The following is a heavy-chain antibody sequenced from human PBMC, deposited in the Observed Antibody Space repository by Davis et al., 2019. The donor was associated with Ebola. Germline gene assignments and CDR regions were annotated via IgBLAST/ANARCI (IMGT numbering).Heavy chain of an antibody. CDR2: MNPNSGNT. CDR3: ARRRRDSSGYCFDY. D-gene: IGHD3-22*01. J-gene: IGHJ4*02. V-gene: IGHV1-8*01. Sequence: ASVKVSCKASGYTFTSYDINWVRQATGQGLEWMGWMNPNSGNTGYAQKFQGRVTMTRNTSISTAYMELSSLRSEDTAVYYCARRRRDSSGYCFDYWGQGTLVTVSS. CDR1: GYTFTSYD.